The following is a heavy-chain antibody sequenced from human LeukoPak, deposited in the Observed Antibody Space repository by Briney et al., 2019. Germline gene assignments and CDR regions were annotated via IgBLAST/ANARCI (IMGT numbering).Heavy chain of an antibody. CDR2: IMQDGSEK. V-gene: IGHV3-7*04. CDR1: GFTFGNYW. J-gene: IGHJ4*02. D-gene: IGHD3-10*01. Sequence: GGPLRLSCVASGFTFGNYWMSWVRQAPGKGLEWVANIMQDGSEKYYVDSVKGRFTISRDNAKNSLYLQMNSLRAEDTAVYYCARSGSYYGSGNYCSDSWGQGTLVTVSS. CDR3: ARSGSYYGSGNYCSDS.